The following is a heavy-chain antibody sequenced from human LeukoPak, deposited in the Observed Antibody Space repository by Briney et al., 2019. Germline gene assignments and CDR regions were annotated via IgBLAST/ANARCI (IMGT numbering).Heavy chain of an antibody. J-gene: IGHJ5*02. Sequence: QPGGSLRLSCAASGFTFSGHGMHWGRQAPGKGLEWVAVIWYDGSNKYYADSVKGRFTISRDNSKNTLYLQMDSLRAEDTAVYYCAREYYDFWSGYHNWFDPWGQGTLVTVSS. CDR1: GFTFSGHG. D-gene: IGHD3-3*01. CDR3: AREYYDFWSGYHNWFDP. V-gene: IGHV3-33*01. CDR2: IWYDGSNK.